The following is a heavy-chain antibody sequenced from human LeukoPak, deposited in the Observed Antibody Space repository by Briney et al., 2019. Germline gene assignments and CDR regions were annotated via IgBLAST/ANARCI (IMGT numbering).Heavy chain of an antibody. D-gene: IGHD4-17*01. CDR3: ARPSINDYGDFGY. CDR2: ISGTSNSYK. CDR1: GFTFSSYS. J-gene: IGHJ4*02. V-gene: IGHV3-21*01. Sequence: GGSLRLSCAASGFTFSSYSLNWARQAPGKGLEWISSISGTSNSYKYYADSVQGRFTISRDDAKNSLYLQMNSLRAEDTAVYYCARPSINDYGDFGYWGQGTLVTVSS.